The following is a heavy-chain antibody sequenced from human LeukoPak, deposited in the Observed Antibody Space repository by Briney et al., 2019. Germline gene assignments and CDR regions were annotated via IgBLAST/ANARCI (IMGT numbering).Heavy chain of an antibody. D-gene: IGHD2-21*02. J-gene: IGHJ4*02. CDR3: VREGNELLSKNFDY. Sequence: ASVKVSCKASGFTFTAYYIHWVRQAPGQGLEWMGYINPHSGGTSSPQKFQGRVTMTTDTSISAAYMELSSLISDDTAMYYCVREGNELLSKNFDYWGQGTLVTVS. V-gene: IGHV1-2*02. CDR2: INPHSGGT. CDR1: GFTFTAYY.